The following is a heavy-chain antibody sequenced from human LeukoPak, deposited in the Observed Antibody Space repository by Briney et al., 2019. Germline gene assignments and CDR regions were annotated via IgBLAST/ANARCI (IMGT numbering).Heavy chain of an antibody. D-gene: IGHD1-26*01. J-gene: IGHJ6*03. Sequence: GPSLTLSCSPSGLTSRIYGMHSVPHAPHKGLERVAFIRYDGSNKYYADSVKGQFTISRDNPKITLYLQMTLVRAEDTAVYYCAKDLSGSYYRYYYYYMDVWGKGTTVTVSS. CDR1: GLTSRIYG. CDR3: AKDLSGSYYRYYYYYMDV. CDR2: IRYDGSNK. V-gene: IGHV3-30*02.